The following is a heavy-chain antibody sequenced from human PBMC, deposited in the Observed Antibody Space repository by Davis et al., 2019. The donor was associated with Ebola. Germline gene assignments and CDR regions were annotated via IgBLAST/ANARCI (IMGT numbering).Heavy chain of an antibody. CDR2: IYPGDSDT. CDR1: GYSFTSYW. CDR3: ARLGYCSGGSCTNWFEP. D-gene: IGHD2-15*01. J-gene: IGHJ5*02. V-gene: IGHV5-51*01. Sequence: VESLKISCKCSGYSFTSYWIARVRQMPGKGLEWMGIIYPGDSDTRYSPSFQGQVTISADKSISTAYLQWSSLKASDTAKFYCARLGYCSGGSCTNWFEPWGQGTLVTVSS.